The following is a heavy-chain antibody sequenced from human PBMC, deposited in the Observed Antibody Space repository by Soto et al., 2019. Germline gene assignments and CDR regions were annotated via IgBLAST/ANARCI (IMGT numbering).Heavy chain of an antibody. CDR2: ISYGGST. Sequence: QVQLQESGPGLAKPSQTLSLTCTVSGGSINSGCYCWSWIRQHPGKGLDWIGCISYGGSTSYNPSLKSRVTISVDASKNQFSLKLTSVTGADTAVYYCARGILVWGQGALITVSS. CDR1: GGSINSGCYC. D-gene: IGHD5-18*01. CDR3: ARGILV. J-gene: IGHJ4*02. V-gene: IGHV4-31*03.